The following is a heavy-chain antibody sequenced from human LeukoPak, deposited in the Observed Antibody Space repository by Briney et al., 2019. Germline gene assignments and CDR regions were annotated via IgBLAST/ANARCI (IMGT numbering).Heavy chain of an antibody. CDR1: GYTFTSYY. V-gene: IGHV1-46*01. D-gene: IGHD6-13*01. CDR3: ARAPYSSSWYYFWFDS. CDR2: INPSGGST. J-gene: IGHJ5*01. Sequence: GASVKVSCKASGYTFTSYYMHWVRQAPGQGLEWMGIINPSGGSTSYAQKFQGRVTMTRDTSTSTVYMELSSLRSEDTAVYYCARAPYSSSWYYFWFDSWGQGTLVTVSS.